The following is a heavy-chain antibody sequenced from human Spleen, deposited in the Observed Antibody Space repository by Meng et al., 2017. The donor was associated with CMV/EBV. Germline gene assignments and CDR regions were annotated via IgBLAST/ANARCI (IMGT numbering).Heavy chain of an antibody. V-gene: IGHV4-34*01. CDR3: ARAGDDYSDSGWFDP. Sequence: EQLQQWGAGLLKPSETLSLTCAVYGGSFSGYYWSWIRQPPGKGLEWIGEINHSGSTNYNPSLKSRVTISVDTSKNQFSLKLSSVTAADTAVYYCARAGDDYSDSGWFDPWGQGTLVTVSS. CDR2: INHSGST. J-gene: IGHJ5*02. D-gene: IGHD5-24*01. CDR1: GGSFSGYY.